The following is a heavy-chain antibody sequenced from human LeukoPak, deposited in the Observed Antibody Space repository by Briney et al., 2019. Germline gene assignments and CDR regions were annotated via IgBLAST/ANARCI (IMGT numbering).Heavy chain of an antibody. J-gene: IGHJ4*02. V-gene: IGHV4-61*02. CDR1: GGSLSSGSYY. CDR2: IYTSGRT. Sequence: SETLSLTCTVSGGSLSSGSYYWSWIRQPAGKGLELIGRIYTSGRTMYSPSLKSRVTISAYTSKNQFSLKLSSVTATDTAVYYCARGYWFYFDYWGQGTLVTVSS. CDR3: ARGYWFYFDY. D-gene: IGHD2-8*02.